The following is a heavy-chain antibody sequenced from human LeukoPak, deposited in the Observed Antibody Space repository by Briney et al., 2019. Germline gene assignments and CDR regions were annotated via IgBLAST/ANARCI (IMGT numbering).Heavy chain of an antibody. J-gene: IGHJ4*02. CDR2: IIPILGIA. CDR3: AIGRITIFGVVISPYGY. V-gene: IGHV1-69*04. Sequence: VASVKVSCKASGGTFSSYAISWVRQAPGQGLEWMGRIIPILGIANYAQKFQGRVTITTDESTSTAYMELSSLRSEDTAVYYCAIGRITIFGVVISPYGYWGQGTLVTVSS. CDR1: GGTFSSYA. D-gene: IGHD3-3*01.